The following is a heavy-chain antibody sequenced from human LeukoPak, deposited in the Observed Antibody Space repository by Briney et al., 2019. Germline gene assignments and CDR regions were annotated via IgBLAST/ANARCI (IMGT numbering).Heavy chain of an antibody. D-gene: IGHD1-26*01. CDR2: INHSGST. CDR1: GGSFSGYY. Sequence: PSETLSLTCAVYGGSFSGYYWSWIRQPPGKGLEWIGEINHSGSTNYNPSLKSRVTISVDTSKNQFSLKLSSVTAADTAVYYCARGRGSYSIDYWGQGTLVTVSS. V-gene: IGHV4-34*01. CDR3: ARGRGSYSIDY. J-gene: IGHJ4*02.